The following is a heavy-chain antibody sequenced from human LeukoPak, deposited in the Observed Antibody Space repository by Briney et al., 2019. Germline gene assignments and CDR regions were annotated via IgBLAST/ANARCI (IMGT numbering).Heavy chain of an antibody. CDR1: GYTLSELS. Sequence: GASVEVSCKVSGYTLSELSIHWVRQAPGKGLEWMGGYDPEDGETFSAQKFQCRVTMTEDTSTDTAHMELSSLRSEDTAVYYCATDPYSGGRLGEFDFWGQGTLVTVSP. J-gene: IGHJ4*02. CDR3: ATDPYSGGRLGEFDF. V-gene: IGHV1-24*01. CDR2: YDPEDGET. D-gene: IGHD1-26*01.